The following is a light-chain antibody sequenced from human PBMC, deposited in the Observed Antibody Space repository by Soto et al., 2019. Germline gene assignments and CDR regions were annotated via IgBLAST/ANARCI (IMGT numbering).Light chain of an antibody. Sequence: SYELTQPPSVSVAPGQTARISCGGTNIGSKSVHWYQQRPGQGPVLVVYDDSNRPSGIPERFSGSNSGNTATLSISRVEAGDEADYYCQVWDSSSDHYVFGTGTKLTVL. CDR1: NIGSKS. J-gene: IGLJ1*01. V-gene: IGLV3-21*02. CDR3: QVWDSSSDHYV. CDR2: DDS.